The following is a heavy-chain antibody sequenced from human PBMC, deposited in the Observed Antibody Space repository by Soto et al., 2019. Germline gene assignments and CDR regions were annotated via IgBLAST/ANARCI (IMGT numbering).Heavy chain of an antibody. V-gene: IGHV4-39*01. CDR1: GGSISSSSYY. J-gene: IGHJ4*02. CDR3: ASQLPGYSSGWYPPNFDY. CDR2: IYYSGST. D-gene: IGHD6-19*01. Sequence: SETLSLTCTVSGGSISSSSYYWGWIRQPPGKGLEWIGSIYYSGSTYYNPSLKSRVTISVDTSKNQFSLKLSSVTAADTAVYYCASQLPGYSSGWYPPNFDYWGQGTLVTVSS.